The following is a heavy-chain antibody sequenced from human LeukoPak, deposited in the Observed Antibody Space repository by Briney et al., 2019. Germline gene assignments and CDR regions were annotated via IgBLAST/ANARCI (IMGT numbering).Heavy chain of an antibody. CDR2: INHSGST. J-gene: IGHJ4*02. V-gene: IGHV4-34*01. D-gene: IGHD3-9*01. CDR3: ARVLRYFDWPTDY. CDR1: GGSFSGYY. Sequence: SETLSLTCAVYGGSFSGYYWSWIRQPPGKGLEGIGEINHSGSTNYNPSLKSRVTISVDTSKNQFSLKLSSVTAADTAVYYCARVLRYFDWPTDYWGQGTLVTVSS.